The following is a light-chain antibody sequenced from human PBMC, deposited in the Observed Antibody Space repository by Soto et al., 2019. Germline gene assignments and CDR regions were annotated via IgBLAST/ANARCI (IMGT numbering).Light chain of an antibody. V-gene: IGKV1-39*01. J-gene: IGKJ1*01. CDR1: RSISNY. CDR2: AAS. Sequence: DIQMTQSPSSLSASVGDRVTISCRASRSISNYLNWYQHKSGKAPRLLIYAASSLQTGVPSRFSGTGAGTAFTLTITSLQPEDSATYYCQQSYSVPRFGQGTRVDLK. CDR3: QQSYSVPR.